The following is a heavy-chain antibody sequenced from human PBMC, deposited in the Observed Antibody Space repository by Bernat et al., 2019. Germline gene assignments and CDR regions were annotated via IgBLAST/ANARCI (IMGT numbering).Heavy chain of an antibody. V-gene: IGHV3-30-3*01. CDR3: ARDGLAVAGTQGFDY. CDR1: GSTFSNYA. D-gene: IGHD6-19*01. CDR2: ISYDGSNK. J-gene: IGHJ4*02. Sequence: QLVESGGGVVQPGRSLRLSCAASGSTFSNYAMHWVRQAPGKGLEWVAVISYDGSNKNFADSVKGRFTISRDNSKNTPYLQMNSLRPEDTAVYYCARDGLAVAGTQGFDYWGQGILVTVSS.